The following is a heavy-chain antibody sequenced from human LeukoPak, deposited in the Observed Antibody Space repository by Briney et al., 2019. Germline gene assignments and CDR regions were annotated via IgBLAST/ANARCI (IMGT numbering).Heavy chain of an antibody. CDR3: AKGLYSSGWYGDAFDI. D-gene: IGHD6-19*01. J-gene: IGHJ3*02. CDR1: GFTFSNAW. Sequence: GGSLRLSCAASGFTFSNAWMSWVRQAPGEGREWVSAISGSGGSTYYADSVKGRFTISRDNSKNTLYLQMNSLRAEDTAVYYCAKGLYSSGWYGDAFDIWGQGTMVTVSS. V-gene: IGHV3-23*01. CDR2: ISGSGGST.